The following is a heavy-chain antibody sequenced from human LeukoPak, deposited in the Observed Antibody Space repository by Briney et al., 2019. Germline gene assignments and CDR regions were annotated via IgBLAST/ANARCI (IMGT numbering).Heavy chain of an antibody. V-gene: IGHV4-61*02. CDR3: ARELEPHYFFHYYYYYYMDV. CDR2: IYTSGST. D-gene: IGHD3-3*01. CDR1: GGSISSSSYY. Sequence: SETLSLTCTVSGGSISSSSYYWSWIRQPAGKGLEWIGRIYTSGSTNYNPSLKSRVTISVDTSKNQFSLKLGSVTAADTAVYYCARELEPHYFFHYYYYYYMDVWGKGTTVTISS. J-gene: IGHJ6*03.